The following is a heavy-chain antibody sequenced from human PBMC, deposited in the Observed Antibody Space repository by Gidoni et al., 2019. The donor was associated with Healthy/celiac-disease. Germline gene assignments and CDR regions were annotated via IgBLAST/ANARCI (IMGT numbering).Heavy chain of an antibody. CDR2: ISSDGINQ. D-gene: IGHD3-9*01. CDR1: GCTLRSDE. J-gene: IGHJ6*02. V-gene: IGHV3-30-3*01. CDR3: ARDRAPHTILYYYYGMDV. Sequence: QVKLVESGGGVVQPGRSLRRSWAAEGCTLRSDEMHWVRPAPGKGLEWVAVISSDGINQYSADSVKGRFPISRYNSKTTLYLQMTSLRAEDTAVYYCARDRAPHTILYYYYGMDVWGPGTTVTVSS.